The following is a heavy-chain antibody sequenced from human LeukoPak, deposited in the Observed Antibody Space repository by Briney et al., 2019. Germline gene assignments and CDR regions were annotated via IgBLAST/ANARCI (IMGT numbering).Heavy chain of an antibody. D-gene: IGHD1-26*01. CDR1: GFTFSGSA. CDR2: IRNKANSYAT. J-gene: IGHJ4*02. Sequence: GGSLRLSCAASGFTFSGSAVHWVRQASGKGLEWVGRIRNKANSYATAYAASVKGRFTISRDDSKNTAYLRMNSLKTEDTAVYYCARSVVGSIGYWGQGTLVTVSS. V-gene: IGHV3-73*01. CDR3: ARSVVGSIGY.